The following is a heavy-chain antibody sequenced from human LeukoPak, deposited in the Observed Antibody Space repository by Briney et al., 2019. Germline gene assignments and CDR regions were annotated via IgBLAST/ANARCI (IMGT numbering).Heavy chain of an antibody. CDR2: IIPIFGTA. Sequence: ASVKVSCKTSAYTFTSYGISWVRQAPGQGLEWMGGIIPIFGTANYAQKFQGRVTITADESTSTAYMELSSLRSEDTAVYYCARDIVVVASYYYGMDVWGQGTTVTVSS. J-gene: IGHJ6*02. V-gene: IGHV1-69*13. CDR1: AYTFTSYG. D-gene: IGHD2-15*01. CDR3: ARDIVVVASYYYGMDV.